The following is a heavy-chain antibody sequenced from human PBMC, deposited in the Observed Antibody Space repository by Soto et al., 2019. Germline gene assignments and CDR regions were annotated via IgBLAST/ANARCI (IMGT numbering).Heavy chain of an antibody. D-gene: IGHD2-15*01. CDR2: MKSKTDAGTT. CDR3: LTERGAGSYNGYSREDH. CDR1: GFTFANAW. V-gene: IGHV3-15*01. J-gene: IGHJ4*02. Sequence: EVQLVESGGGLVQPGESLKLSCATSGFTFANAWMSWVRQAPGKGLEWVGRMKSKTDAGTTDFAAPVQGRFSISRDDSKNTWYLHMTNVKVDDTAMYYCLTERGAGSYNGYSREDHWGQGTLVTVSS.